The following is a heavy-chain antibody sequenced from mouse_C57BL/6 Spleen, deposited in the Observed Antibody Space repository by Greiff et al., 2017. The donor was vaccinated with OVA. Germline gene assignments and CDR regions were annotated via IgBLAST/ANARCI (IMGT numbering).Heavy chain of an antibody. CDR2: ISSGSSTI. CDR3: ARRGYYGSYWYFDV. V-gene: IGHV5-17*01. Sequence: EVKVEESGGGLVKPGGSLKLSCAASGFTFSDYGMHWVRQAPEKGLEWVAYISSGSSTIYYADTVKGRFTISRDNAKNTLFLQMTSLRSEDTAMYYCARRGYYGSYWYFDVWGTGTTVTVSS. D-gene: IGHD1-1*01. J-gene: IGHJ1*03. CDR1: GFTFSDYG.